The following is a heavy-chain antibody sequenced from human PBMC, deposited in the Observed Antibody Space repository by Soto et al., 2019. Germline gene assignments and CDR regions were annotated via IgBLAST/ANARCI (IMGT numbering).Heavy chain of an antibody. J-gene: IGHJ4*02. Sequence: PGGSLRLSCATSGFTFSINALSWVRQAPGKGLEWVSGVSGSGRSTNYADAVKGRFSISRDNSKNTLYLQMNSLRAEDTAVYYCAKDRWDTTMTYYFDYWGQGALVTVSS. CDR2: VSGSGRST. CDR1: GFTFSINA. V-gene: IGHV3-23*01. CDR3: AKDRWDTTMTYYFDY. D-gene: IGHD5-18*01.